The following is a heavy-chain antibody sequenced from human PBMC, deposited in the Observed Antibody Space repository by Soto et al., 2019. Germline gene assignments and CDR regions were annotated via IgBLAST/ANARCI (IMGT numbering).Heavy chain of an antibody. Sequence: SETLSLTCTVSGESLDSGGFYWSWIRQRPGKGLEWIGYIYYSGTTYNNPSLEGRVTISIDTSKNQFSLTLRLVTAADTAVYYCARGDGGEAIVDYWGQGILVTVSS. J-gene: IGHJ4*02. CDR2: IYYSGTT. CDR3: ARGDGGEAIVDY. V-gene: IGHV4-31*03. CDR1: GESLDSGGFY. D-gene: IGHD2-15*01.